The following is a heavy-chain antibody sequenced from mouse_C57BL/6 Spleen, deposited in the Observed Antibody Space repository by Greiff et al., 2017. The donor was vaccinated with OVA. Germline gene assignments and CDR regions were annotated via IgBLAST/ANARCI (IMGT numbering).Heavy chain of an antibody. CDR3: ARPLYYYGSSYDYFDY. Sequence: QVQLKQSGAELARPGASVKLSCKASGYTFTSYGISWVKQRTGQGLEWIGEIYPRSGNTYYNEKFKGKATLTADKSSSTAYMELRSLTSEDSAVYFCARPLYYYGSSYDYFDYWGQGTTLTVSS. CDR2: IYPRSGNT. V-gene: IGHV1-81*01. CDR1: GYTFTSYG. J-gene: IGHJ2*01. D-gene: IGHD1-1*01.